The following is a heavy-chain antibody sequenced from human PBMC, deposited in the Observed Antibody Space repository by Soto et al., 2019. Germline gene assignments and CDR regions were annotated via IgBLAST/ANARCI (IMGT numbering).Heavy chain of an antibody. D-gene: IGHD3-3*01. V-gene: IGHV4-30-4*01. CDR3: ARVVYGNSKRFLARWFDP. CDR1: GGSISSGDYY. CDR2: IYYSGST. Sequence: PSETLSLTCTVSGGSISSGDYYWSWIRQPPGKGLEWIGFIYYSGSTYYKPSLKSRVIVSVDTSKNQFSLKLSSVTAADTVLYYFARVVYGNSKRFLARWFDPWGQGTLVTVSS. J-gene: IGHJ5*02.